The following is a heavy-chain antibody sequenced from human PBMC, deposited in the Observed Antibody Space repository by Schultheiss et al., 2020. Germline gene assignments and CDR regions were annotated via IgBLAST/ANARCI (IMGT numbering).Heavy chain of an antibody. V-gene: IGHV4-4*07. Sequence: SETLSLTCTVSGGSISSYYWSWIRQSAGKGLEWIGRIYTSGSTNYNPSLKSRVTMSVDTSKNQFSLKLSSVTAADTAVYYCARDQRWIAAVGTEFRLDYWGQGTLVTVSS. CDR3: ARDQRWIAAVGTEFRLDY. J-gene: IGHJ4*02. CDR2: IYTSGST. CDR1: GGSISSYY. D-gene: IGHD6-13*01.